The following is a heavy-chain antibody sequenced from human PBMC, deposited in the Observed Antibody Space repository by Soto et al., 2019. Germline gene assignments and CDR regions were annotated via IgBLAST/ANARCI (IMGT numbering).Heavy chain of an antibody. Sequence: EVQLVESGGGLVQPGGSLRLSCAASGFIFSGYWMHWVRQAPGKGLVWVSRINSDGSTTSYADSVKGRFTSSRDNAKNTMYLQMNSLRAEDTAVYYCARLLGGSGSFIDYWGQGTLVTVSS. CDR2: INSDGSTT. J-gene: IGHJ4*02. D-gene: IGHD3-10*01. V-gene: IGHV3-74*01. CDR1: GFIFSGYW. CDR3: ARLLGGSGSFIDY.